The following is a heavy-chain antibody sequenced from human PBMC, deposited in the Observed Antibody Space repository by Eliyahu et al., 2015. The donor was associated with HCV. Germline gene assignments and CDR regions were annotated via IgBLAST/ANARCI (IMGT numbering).Heavy chain of an antibody. CDR3: ARSYCGGDCYSRHFQH. CDR1: GGSISSGGYY. J-gene: IGHJ1*01. V-gene: IGHV4-31*03. CDR2: IYYSGST. D-gene: IGHD2-21*02. Sequence: QVQLQESGPGLVKPSQTLSLTCTVSGGSISSGGYYWSWIRQHPGKGLEWIGYIYYSGSTYYNPSLKSRVTISVDTSKNQFSLKLSSVTAADTAVYYCARSYCGGDCYSRHFQHWGQGTLVTVSS.